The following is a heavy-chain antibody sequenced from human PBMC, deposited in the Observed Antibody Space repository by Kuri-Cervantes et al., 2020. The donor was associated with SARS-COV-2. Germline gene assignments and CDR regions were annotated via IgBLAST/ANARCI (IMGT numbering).Heavy chain of an antibody. J-gene: IGHJ1*01. V-gene: IGHV1-69*06. Sequence: SVKVSCRASGGTFSSYAVTWVRQAPGQGLEWMGRIIPLFGTTIYAQKFRGRVTITAGKSTNTAYMELSSLRSEDTAVYYCASRYCSSTSCREYFQHWGQGTLVTVSS. CDR2: IIPLFGTT. CDR3: ASRYCSSTSCREYFQH. CDR1: GGTFSSYA. D-gene: IGHD2-2*01.